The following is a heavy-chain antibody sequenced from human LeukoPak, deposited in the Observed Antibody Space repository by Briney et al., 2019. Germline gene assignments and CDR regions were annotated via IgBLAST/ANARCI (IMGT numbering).Heavy chain of an antibody. Sequence: GGSLRLSCVASGFTLSRYWMSWVRQAPGKGLEWVANINQDGSEKHYLDSVKGRFTVSKDNAKNSLYLQMNSLRVEDTAIYYCARDLRRGNTYLWYYFDFWGQGTLVTVSS. V-gene: IGHV3-7*01. J-gene: IGHJ4*02. CDR1: GFTLSRYW. CDR3: ARDLRRGNTYLWYYFDF. CDR2: INQDGSEK. D-gene: IGHD2-21*01.